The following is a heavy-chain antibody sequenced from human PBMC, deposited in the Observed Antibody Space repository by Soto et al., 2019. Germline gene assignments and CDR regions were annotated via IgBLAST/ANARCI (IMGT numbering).Heavy chain of an antibody. CDR1: GYTFTGYY. CDR3: ARARSLYDILTGFNWFDP. CDR2: INPNSGGT. D-gene: IGHD3-9*01. Sequence: VASVKVSCKASGYTFTGYYMHWVRQAPGQGLEWMGWINPNSGGTNYAQKFQGWVTMTRDTSISTAYMELSRLRSDDTAVYYCARARSLYDILTGFNWFDPWGQGTLVTVSS. J-gene: IGHJ5*02. V-gene: IGHV1-2*04.